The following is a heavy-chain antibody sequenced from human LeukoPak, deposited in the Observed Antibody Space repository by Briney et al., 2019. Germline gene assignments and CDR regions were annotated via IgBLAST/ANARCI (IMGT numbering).Heavy chain of an antibody. CDR2: IKQDGSVK. CDR3: ARIGYSSSSFDY. D-gene: IGHD6-6*01. V-gene: IGHV3-7*01. J-gene: IGHJ4*02. Sequence: PGGSLRLSCAVSGFMYNNYWMSWVRQAPGKGQEWVANIKQDGSVKYYVDSVKGRFTISRDNAKNSLYLQMNSLRAEDTAVYYCARIGYSSSSFDYWGRGTLVTVSS. CDR1: GFMYNNYW.